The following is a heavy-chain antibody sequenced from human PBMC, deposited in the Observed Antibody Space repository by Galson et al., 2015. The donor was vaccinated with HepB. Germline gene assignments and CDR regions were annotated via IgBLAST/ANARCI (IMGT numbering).Heavy chain of an antibody. CDR3: ARGVNFGGGATDWFDP. D-gene: IGHD1-26*01. CDR1: GFTLSTYG. Sequence: SLRLSCAASGFTLSTYGMHWVRRAPGKGLEWVAVISNDGRNKNYADSVKGRFTISRDNSKSTLYLQMNSLRAEDTAVYYCARGVNFGGGATDWFDPWGQGTLVTVSS. CDR2: ISNDGRNK. V-gene: IGHV3-30*03. J-gene: IGHJ5*02.